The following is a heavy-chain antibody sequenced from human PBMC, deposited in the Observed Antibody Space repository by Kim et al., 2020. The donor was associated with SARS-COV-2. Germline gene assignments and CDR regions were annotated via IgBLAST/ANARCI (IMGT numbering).Heavy chain of an antibody. V-gene: IGHV3-23*01. J-gene: IGHJ4*02. D-gene: IGHD1-1*01. CDR3: AREPARRADY. Sequence: GGSLRLSCAASGFIFSTYDMSWVRQAPGKGLEWISAITRDGSTFYADSVKGRFTISRDNSGNTLHLQMVSLRVEDTGVYYCAREPARRADYWGRGTLVTVSS. CDR2: ITRDGST. CDR1: GFIFSTYD.